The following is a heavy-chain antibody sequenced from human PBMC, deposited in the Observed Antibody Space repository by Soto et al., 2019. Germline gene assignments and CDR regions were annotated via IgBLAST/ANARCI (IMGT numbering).Heavy chain of an antibody. V-gene: IGHV3-30*18. CDR3: AKDRAAAGSTLDY. J-gene: IGHJ4*02. CDR1: EVTFSSYG. D-gene: IGHD6-13*01. CDR2: ISYDGSNK. Sequence: PLTLSCAASEVTFSSYGMHQVRQAPGKGLEWVAVISYDGSNKYYADSVKGRFTISRDNSKNTLYLQMNSLRAEDTAVYYCAKDRAAAGSTLDYWGQGTLVTVSS.